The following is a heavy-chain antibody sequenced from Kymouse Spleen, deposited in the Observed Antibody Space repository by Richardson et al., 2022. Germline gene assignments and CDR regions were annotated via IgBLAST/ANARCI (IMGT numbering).Heavy chain of an antibody. CDR3: AREGGYSYGYYYYYGMDV. D-gene: IGHD5-18,IGHD5-18*01. Sequence: QVQLVQSGAEVKKPGASVKVSCKASGYTFTSYAMHWVRQAPGQRLEWMGWINAGNGNTKYSQKFQGRVTITRDTSASTAYMELSSLRSEDTAVYYCAREGGYSYGYYYYYGMDVWGQGTTVTVSS. CDR2: INAGNGNT. V-gene: IGHV1-3*01. CDR1: GYTFTSYA. J-gene: IGHJ6*02.